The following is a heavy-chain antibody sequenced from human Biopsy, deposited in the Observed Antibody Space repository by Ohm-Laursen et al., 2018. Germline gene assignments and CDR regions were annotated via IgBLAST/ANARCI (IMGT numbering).Heavy chain of an antibody. V-gene: IGHV3-15*01. Sequence: PRLSCAASGFPFTNAWMSWVRQAPGKGLEWVGRIKSKTGGGTIDYAASVKGRFSISRDDSKNTLYLQMNSLKTEDTAVYYCLSNWLDPWGQGTLVTVSS. CDR3: LSNWLDP. J-gene: IGHJ5*02. CDR1: GFPFTNAW. CDR2: IKSKTGGGTI.